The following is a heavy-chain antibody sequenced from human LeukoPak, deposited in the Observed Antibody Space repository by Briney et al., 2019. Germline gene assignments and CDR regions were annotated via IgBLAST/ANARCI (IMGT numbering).Heavy chain of an antibody. CDR3: ATGANLSQF. V-gene: IGHV3-7*01. CDR1: GFIFTDSW. D-gene: IGHD1-14*01. CDR2: IRHDGSQT. J-gene: IGHJ4*02. Sequence: GGSLRLSCAASGFIFTDSWMSWVRQAPGKGLEWVANIRHDGSQTYYLDSVKGRFTISRDNAKNEVYLEMNNLRGADTAVYYCATGANLSQFWGQGTLVTVSS.